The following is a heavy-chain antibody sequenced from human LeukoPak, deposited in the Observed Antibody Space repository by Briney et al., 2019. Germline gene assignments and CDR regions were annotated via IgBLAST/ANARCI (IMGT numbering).Heavy chain of an antibody. D-gene: IGHD2-2*01. J-gene: IGHJ4*02. CDR1: GFTFSDYY. V-gene: IGHV3-11*04. CDR2: ISSSGSTI. CDR3: ARSRYCTSNSCYSDY. Sequence: GGSLRLSCAASGFTFSDYYMSWIRQAPGKGPEWVSYISSSGSTIYYADSVKGRFTISRDNAKNSLYLQMNSLRAEDTAVYYCARSRYCTSNSCYSDYWGQGTLVTVSS.